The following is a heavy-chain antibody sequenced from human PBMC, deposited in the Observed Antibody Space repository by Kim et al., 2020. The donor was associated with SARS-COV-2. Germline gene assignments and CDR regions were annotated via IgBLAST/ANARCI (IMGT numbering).Heavy chain of an antibody. CDR1: GFTFSSYE. CDR2: ISSSGSTI. CDR3: ARESSYYDSSGYYFFDY. D-gene: IGHD3-22*01. J-gene: IGHJ4*02. Sequence: GGSLRLSCAASGFTFSSYEMNWVRQAPGKGLEWVSYISSSGSTIYYADSVKGRFTISRDNAKNSLYLQMNSLRADDTAVYYCARESSYYDSSGYYFFDYWGQGTLVTVSS. V-gene: IGHV3-48*03.